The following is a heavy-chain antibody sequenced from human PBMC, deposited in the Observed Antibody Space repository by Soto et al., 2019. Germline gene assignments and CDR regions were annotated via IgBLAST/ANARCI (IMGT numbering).Heavy chain of an antibody. V-gene: IGHV3-74*01. D-gene: IGHD3-22*01. Sequence: EVQLVESGGGLVQPGGSLRLSCAASGFTFSTHWMHWVSQVPEKGLVWVSRINGDGSQTTYADSVRGRLTISRDNAKNTLYIQMNNLRVEDTAVYYCAGDSPHDSTVAGDYWGQGTLVTVSS. CDR1: GFTFSTHW. J-gene: IGHJ4*02. CDR3: AGDSPHDSTVAGDY. CDR2: INGDGSQT.